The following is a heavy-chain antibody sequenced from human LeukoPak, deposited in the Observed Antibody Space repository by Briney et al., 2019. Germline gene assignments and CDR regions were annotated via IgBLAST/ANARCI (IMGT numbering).Heavy chain of an antibody. CDR1: GLTFSNYG. D-gene: IGHD1-26*01. V-gene: IGHV3-30*02. CDR3: ARDAVFGYSGSGESWFDP. Sequence: GGSLRLSCAASGLTFSNYGIHWVRQAPGKGLEWLAFIRLDGSHKYYADSVKGRFTISRDNSKNTLYLQMNSLRAEDTAVYYCARDAVFGYSGSGESWFDPWGQGTLVTVSS. J-gene: IGHJ5*02. CDR2: IRLDGSHK.